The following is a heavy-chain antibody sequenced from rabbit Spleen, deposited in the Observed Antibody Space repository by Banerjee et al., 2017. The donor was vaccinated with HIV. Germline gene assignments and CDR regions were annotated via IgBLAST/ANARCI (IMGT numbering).Heavy chain of an antibody. CDR3: ARAIVPWLGLTRLDL. V-gene: IGHV1S7*01. Sequence: QLKESGGGLVRPGGSLKLSCKGSGFDFSTYYITWVRQAPGKGLEWIGIIYAAKGSTDYASWVNGRFTISSDNAQSTVDLKMTSLTAADTATYFCARAIVPWLGLTRLDLWGPGTLV. CDR1: GFDFSTYY. J-gene: IGHJ3*01. CDR2: IYAAKGST. D-gene: IGHD4-1*01.